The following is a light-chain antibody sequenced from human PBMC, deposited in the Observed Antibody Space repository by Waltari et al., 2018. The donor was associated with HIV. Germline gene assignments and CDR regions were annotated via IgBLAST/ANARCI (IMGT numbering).Light chain of an antibody. Sequence: QSALTQPPSTSGTPGQTVTIPCPGSGANIGDNYLSWYQQLPGTAPKLLIYRNSQRPSGVRDRFSGSKSGTSASLAINDLRSEDEAEYHCAAWDDSLSGWVFGGGTNLTVL. CDR2: RNS. V-gene: IGLV1-47*01. CDR1: GANIGDNY. CDR3: AAWDDSLSGWV. J-gene: IGLJ3*02.